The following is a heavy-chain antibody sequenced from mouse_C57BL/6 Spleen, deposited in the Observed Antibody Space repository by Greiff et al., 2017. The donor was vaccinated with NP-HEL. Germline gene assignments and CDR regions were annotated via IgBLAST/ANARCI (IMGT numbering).Heavy chain of an antibody. V-gene: IGHV1-80*01. Sequence: QVQLQQSGAELVKPGASVKISCKASGYAFSSYWMNWVKQRPGKGLEWIGQIYPGDGDTNYNGKFKGKATLTADKSSSTAYMQLSSLTSEDSAVYFCARWSSYGNYFDYWGQGTTLTVSS. CDR2: IYPGDGDT. J-gene: IGHJ2*01. D-gene: IGHD2-10*01. CDR1: GYAFSSYW. CDR3: ARWSSYGNYFDY.